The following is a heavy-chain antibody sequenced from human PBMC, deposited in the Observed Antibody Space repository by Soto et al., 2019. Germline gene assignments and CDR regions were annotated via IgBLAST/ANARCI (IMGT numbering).Heavy chain of an antibody. CDR3: AKGDSGGFPRYFDY. D-gene: IGHD3-22*01. CDR1: GFTFSDYA. CDR2: IGGGGGYT. V-gene: IGHV3-23*01. Sequence: HPGGSLRLSCAASGFTFSDYAMSWVRQAPGKGLEWVSAIGGGGGYTYNADSVKGRFTISRDNSKNTLSLQLNSLKVEDTAVYFCAKGDSGGFPRYFDYRGQGTRVTVSS. J-gene: IGHJ4*02.